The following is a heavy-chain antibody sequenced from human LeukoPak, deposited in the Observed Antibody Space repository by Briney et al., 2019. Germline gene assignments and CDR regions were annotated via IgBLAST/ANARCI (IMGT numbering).Heavy chain of an antibody. Sequence: PSETLSHTCTVSGGSISSYYWSWIRQPPGKGLEWIRYIYYSGSTNYNPSLKSRVTISVDTSKNQFSLKLSSVTAADTAVYYCVRGGPPITIFGVVISWFDPWGQGTLVTVSS. V-gene: IGHV4-59*01. J-gene: IGHJ5*02. CDR2: IYYSGST. CDR3: VRGGPPITIFGVVISWFDP. D-gene: IGHD3-3*01. CDR1: GGSISSYY.